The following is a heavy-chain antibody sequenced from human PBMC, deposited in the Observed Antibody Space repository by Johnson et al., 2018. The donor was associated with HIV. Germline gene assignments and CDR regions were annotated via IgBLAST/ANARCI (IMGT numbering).Heavy chain of an antibody. CDR2: ISYDGSNK. J-gene: IGHJ3*02. Sequence: QVQLVESGGGVVQPGRSLRLSCAASGFTFGSYGIHWVRQAPGKGLEWVAVISYDGSNKYYAESVKGRFTIPRDNSKNKLYLKMNSLRAEDTSVYYCARLERLGGLSRVLDMWGQGTMVTVSS. CDR1: GFTFGSYG. D-gene: IGHD6-19*01. CDR3: ARLERLGGLSRVLDM. V-gene: IGHV3-30*03.